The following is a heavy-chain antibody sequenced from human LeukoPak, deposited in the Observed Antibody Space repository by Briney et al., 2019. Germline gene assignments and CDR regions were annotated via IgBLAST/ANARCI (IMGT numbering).Heavy chain of an antibody. CDR2: INPSGGST. V-gene: IGHV1-46*01. CDR3: ARVRLSSGWYIAFDI. D-gene: IGHD6-19*01. CDR1: GYTFTSYY. Sequence: GASVKVSCKASGYTFTSYYMHWVRQAPGQGLEWMGIINPSGGSTTYAQKFQGRVTMTRDTSTTTVYMELSSLRSEDTAVYYCARVRLSSGWYIAFDIWGQGTMVTVSS. J-gene: IGHJ3*02.